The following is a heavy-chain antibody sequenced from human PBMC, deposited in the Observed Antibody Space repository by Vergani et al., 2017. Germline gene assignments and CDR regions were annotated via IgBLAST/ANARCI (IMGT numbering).Heavy chain of an antibody. V-gene: IGHV1-2*02. CDR3: AREPDIVVVPAAMGGWFDP. CDR1: GYTFTGYY. D-gene: IGHD2-2*01. Sequence: QVQLVQSGAEVKKPGASVKVSCKASGYTFTGYYMHWVRQAPGQGLEWMGWINPNSGGTNYAQKFQGRVTMTRDTSISTAYMELSRLRSDDTAVYYCAREPDIVVVPAAMGGWFDPWGQGTLVTVSS. J-gene: IGHJ5*02. CDR2: INPNSGGT.